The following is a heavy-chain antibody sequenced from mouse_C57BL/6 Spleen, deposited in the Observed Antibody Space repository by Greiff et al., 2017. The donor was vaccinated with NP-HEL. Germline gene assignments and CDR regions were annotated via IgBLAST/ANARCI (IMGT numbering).Heavy chain of an antibody. CDR1: GYSFTDYN. CDR3: ARGGGLRGGRVFDY. V-gene: IGHV1-39*01. Sequence: VQLKESGPELVKPGASVKISCKASGYSFTDYNMNWVKQSNGKSLEWIGVINPNYGTTSYNQKFKGKATLTVDQSSSTAYMQLNSLTSEDSAVYYCARGGGLRGGRVFDYWGQGTTLTVSS. D-gene: IGHD2-4*01. J-gene: IGHJ2*01. CDR2: INPNYGTT.